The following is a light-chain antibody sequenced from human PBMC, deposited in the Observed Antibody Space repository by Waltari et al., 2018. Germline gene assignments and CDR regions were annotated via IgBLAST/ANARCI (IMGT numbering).Light chain of an antibody. J-gene: IGKJ1*01. CDR2: AAS. Sequence: DIQMTQSPSSLSTSVGDRVTITCQASQSISTYLNWYQQKPGKAPKLLIYAASNLQSGVPSRFRGSGSGTDFALTISSLQPEDFATYYCQQSSTTPRTFGQGTKVEIK. CDR3: QQSSTTPRT. V-gene: IGKV1-39*01. CDR1: QSISTY.